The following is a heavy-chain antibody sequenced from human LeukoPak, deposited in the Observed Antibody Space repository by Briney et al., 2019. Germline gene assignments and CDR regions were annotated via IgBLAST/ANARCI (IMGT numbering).Heavy chain of an antibody. D-gene: IGHD6-13*01. CDR2: IKQDGSEK. Sequence: GGSLRLSFAASGFTFSSYWMSWVRQAPGKGLEWVANIKQDGSEKYYVDSVKGRFTISRDNAKNSLYLQTNSLRAEDTAVYYCAREHRSWYTNYYYGMDVWGQGTTVTVSS. V-gene: IGHV3-7*03. J-gene: IGHJ6*02. CDR1: GFTFSSYW. CDR3: AREHRSWYTNYYYGMDV.